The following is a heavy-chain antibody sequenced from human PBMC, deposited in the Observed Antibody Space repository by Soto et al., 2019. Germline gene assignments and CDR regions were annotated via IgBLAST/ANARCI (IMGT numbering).Heavy chain of an antibody. Sequence: GASVKVSCKASGYTFTSYGISWVRQAPGQGLEWMGWISAYNGNTNYAQKLQGRVTMTTDTSTSTAYMELRSLRSDDTAVYYRARDRVTMIVVVITNDAFDIWGQGTMSPSPQ. CDR3: ARDRVTMIVVVITNDAFDI. J-gene: IGHJ3*02. CDR2: ISAYNGNT. CDR1: GYTFTSYG. V-gene: IGHV1-18*01. D-gene: IGHD3-22*01.